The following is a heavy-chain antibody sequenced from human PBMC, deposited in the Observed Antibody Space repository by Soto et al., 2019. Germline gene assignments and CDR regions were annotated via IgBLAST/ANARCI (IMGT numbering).Heavy chain of an antibody. D-gene: IGHD6-19*01. CDR3: AKSGYSSGWYPNY. CDR1: GFTVSTNY. Sequence: GGSLRLSCAASGFTVSTNYMNWVRQAPGKGLEWVSVIYSGGSTYYADSVKGRFSISRDNSKNTLYLQVNSLRAEDTAVYYCAKSGYSSGWYPNYWGQGTLVTVSS. V-gene: IGHV3-53*05. J-gene: IGHJ4*02. CDR2: IYSGGST.